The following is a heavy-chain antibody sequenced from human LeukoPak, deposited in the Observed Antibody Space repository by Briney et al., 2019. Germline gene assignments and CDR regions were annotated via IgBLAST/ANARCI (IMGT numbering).Heavy chain of an antibody. D-gene: IGHD3-22*01. CDR1: GYSISSGYS. CDR3: ARVPTYYYDSSGYYRYYFDY. J-gene: IGHJ4*02. Sequence: PSETLSLTCTVTGYSISSGYSWGWIRQPPGKGLEWIGSMYQSGSTYYNPSLKSRVTISVDTSKNHFSLKLSSVTAADTAVYYCARVPTYYYDSSGYYRYYFDYWGQGTLVTVSS. V-gene: IGHV4-38-2*02. CDR2: MYQSGST.